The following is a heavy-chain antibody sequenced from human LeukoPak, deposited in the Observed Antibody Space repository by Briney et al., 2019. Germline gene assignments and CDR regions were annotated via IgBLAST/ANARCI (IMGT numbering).Heavy chain of an antibody. CDR1: GFTFSSYA. J-gene: IGHJ4*02. D-gene: IGHD2-15*01. CDR2: ISYDGSNK. V-gene: IGHV3-30*04. Sequence: GGPLRLSCAASGFTFSSYAMHWVRQAPGKGLEWVAVISYDGSNKYYADSVKGRFTISRDNSKSTLYLQMNSLRAEDTAVYYCARAFASVVVAATPYHNFDYWGQGTLVTVSS. CDR3: ARAFASVVVAATPYHNFDY.